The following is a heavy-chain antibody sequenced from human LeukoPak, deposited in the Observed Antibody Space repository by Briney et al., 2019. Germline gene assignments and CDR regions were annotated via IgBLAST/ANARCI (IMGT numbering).Heavy chain of an antibody. D-gene: IGHD3-3*01. CDR3: ARDPTPRITIFGVVPSLGY. CDR1: GGTFSSYA. CDR2: IIPSFGTA. V-gene: IGHV1-69*01. J-gene: IGHJ4*02. Sequence: SVKVSCKASGGTFSSYAISWVRQAPGQGLEWMGGIIPSFGTANYAQKFQGRVTITADESTSTAYMELSSLRSEDTAVYYCARDPTPRITIFGVVPSLGYWGQGTLVTVSS.